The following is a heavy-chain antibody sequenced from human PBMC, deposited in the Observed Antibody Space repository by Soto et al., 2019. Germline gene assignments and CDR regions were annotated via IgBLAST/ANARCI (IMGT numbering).Heavy chain of an antibody. V-gene: IGHV1-69*13. D-gene: IGHD3-22*01. CDR1: GGTFSSYA. Sequence: SVKVSCKASGGTFSSYAISWVRQAPGQGLEWMGGIIPIFGTANYAQKFQGRVTITADESTSTAYMELSSLRSEDTAVYYCARGLSSWSYYDSSGYHYFDYWGQGTLVTVSS. CDR3: ARGLSSWSYYDSSGYHYFDY. J-gene: IGHJ4*02. CDR2: IIPIFGTA.